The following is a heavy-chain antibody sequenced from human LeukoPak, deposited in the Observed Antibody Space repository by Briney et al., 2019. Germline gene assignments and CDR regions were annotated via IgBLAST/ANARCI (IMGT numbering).Heavy chain of an antibody. CDR1: RFYFSTYD. CDR3: VGPDSQFDC. D-gene: IGHD3-10*01. CDR2: IDSSATTT. J-gene: IGHJ4*02. V-gene: IGHV3-48*01. Sequence: PGGSLRLSCTASRFYFSTYDMHWVRQVPGKGLEWISYIDSSATTTYYADSVKGRFTISRDDAKNSLYLQMNNLRVEDTAVYYCVGPDSQFDCWGQGTLVTVSS.